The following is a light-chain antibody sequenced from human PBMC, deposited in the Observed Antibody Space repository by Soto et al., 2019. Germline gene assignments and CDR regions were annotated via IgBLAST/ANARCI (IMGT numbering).Light chain of an antibody. V-gene: IGLV2-8*01. J-gene: IGLJ3*02. CDR3: CSYAGSRTFV. CDR2: EVT. CDR1: SSDIGGYDH. Sequence: QSVLTQPPSASGSPGQSVTISCTGTSSDIGGYDHVSWYQQHPGKAPKVVIYEVTKRPSGVPDRFSGFKAGNTASLTVFGLQAEDEAHYHCCSYAGSRTFVFGGGTKLTVL.